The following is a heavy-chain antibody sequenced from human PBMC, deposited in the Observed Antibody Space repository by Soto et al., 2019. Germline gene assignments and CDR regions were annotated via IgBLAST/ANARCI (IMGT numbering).Heavy chain of an antibody. Sequence: QVQLVQSGAEVKKPGASVKVSCKASGYTFTSYAMHWVSQAPGQRLEWMGWINAGNGNTKYSQKFQGRVTITRDTSASTAYMELSSLRSEDTAVYYCARGGSGNHWFGYYYGMDGWGQGTTVTVSS. J-gene: IGHJ6*02. CDR2: INAGNGNT. CDR3: ARGGSGNHWFGYYYGMDG. V-gene: IGHV1-3*01. D-gene: IGHD3-10*01. CDR1: GYTFTSYA.